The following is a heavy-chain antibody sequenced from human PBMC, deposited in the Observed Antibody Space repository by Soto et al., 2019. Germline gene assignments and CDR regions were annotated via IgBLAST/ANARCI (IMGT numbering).Heavy chain of an antibody. CDR1: VGSISSGGYY. J-gene: IGHJ6*02. CDR3: ARDQPSPYGSGSSMDV. V-gene: IGHV4-31*03. Sequence: TLSLTGTVSVGSISSGGYYWSWIRQHPGKGLEWIGYIYYSGSTYYNPSLKSRVTISVDTSKNQFSLKLSSVTAADTAVYYCARDQPSPYGSGSSMDVWGQGTTVTVSS. D-gene: IGHD3-10*01. CDR2: IYYSGST.